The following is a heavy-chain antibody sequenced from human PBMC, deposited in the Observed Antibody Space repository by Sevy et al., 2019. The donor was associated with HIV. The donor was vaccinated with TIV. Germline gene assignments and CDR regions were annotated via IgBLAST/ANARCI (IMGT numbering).Heavy chain of an antibody. V-gene: IGHV1-69*13. D-gene: IGHD6-19*01. CDR3: AREEGIAVAGGTAFDI. CDR2: IIPIFGTA. Sequence: ASVKVSWKASGGTFSSYAISWVRQAPGQGLEWMGGIIPIFGTANYAQKFQGRVTITADESTSTAYMELSSLRSEDTAVYYCAREEGIAVAGGTAFDIWGQGTMVTVSS. CDR1: GGTFSSYA. J-gene: IGHJ3*02.